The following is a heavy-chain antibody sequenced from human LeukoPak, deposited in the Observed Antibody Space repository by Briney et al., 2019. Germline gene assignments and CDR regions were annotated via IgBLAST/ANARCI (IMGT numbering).Heavy chain of an antibody. D-gene: IGHD2-2*01. Sequence: SETLSLTCTVSGGSISSYYWSWIRQPPGKGLEWIGYIYYSGSTNYNPSLKSRVTISVDTSKNRFSLKLSSVTAADTAVYYCARDLCSSTSCYLFDYWGQGTLVTVSS. CDR1: GGSISSYY. J-gene: IGHJ4*02. V-gene: IGHV4-59*01. CDR3: ARDLCSSTSCYLFDY. CDR2: IYYSGST.